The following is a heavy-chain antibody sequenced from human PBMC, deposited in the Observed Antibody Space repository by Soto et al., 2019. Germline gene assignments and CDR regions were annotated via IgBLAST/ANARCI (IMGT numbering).Heavy chain of an antibody. J-gene: IGHJ4*02. CDR1: GGTFSSYA. CDR3: ARGPPYSYDSSGPKVDYFDY. CDR2: IIPIFGTA. Sequence: SVKVSCKASGGTFSSYAISWVRQAPGQGLEWMGGIIPIFGTANYAQKFQGRVTITADESTSTAYMELSSLRSEDTAVYYCARGPPYSYDSSGPKVDYFDYWGQGTLVTVYS. D-gene: IGHD3-22*01. V-gene: IGHV1-69*13.